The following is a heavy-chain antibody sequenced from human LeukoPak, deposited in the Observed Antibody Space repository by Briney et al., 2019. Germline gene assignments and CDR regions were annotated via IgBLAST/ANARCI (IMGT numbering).Heavy chain of an antibody. Sequence: PGGSLRLSCAASGFTFSSYSMKWVRQAPGKGLKWVSSISSSSTYIYYADSVKGRFTISRDNAKNSLYLQMNSLRAEDTAVYYCARSDTVTTQTDYWGQGTLVTVSS. V-gene: IGHV3-21*01. CDR3: ARSDTVTTQTDY. D-gene: IGHD4-17*01. J-gene: IGHJ4*02. CDR2: ISSSSTYI. CDR1: GFTFSSYS.